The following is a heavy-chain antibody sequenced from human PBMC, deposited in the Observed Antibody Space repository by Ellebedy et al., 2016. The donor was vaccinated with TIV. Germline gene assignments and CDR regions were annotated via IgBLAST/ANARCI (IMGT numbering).Heavy chain of an antibody. J-gene: IGHJ6*02. CDR1: GGTFSSYA. D-gene: IGHD5-24*01. CDR3: AIDGPRDGSEVAMDV. V-gene: IGHV1-69*13. Sequence: AASVKVSCKASGGTFSSYAISWVRQAPGQGLEWMGGIIPIFDTVNYAQKFQGRVTITADESTSPANMELSSLRSEDTAVYYCAIDGPRDGSEVAMDVWGQGTTVTVSS. CDR2: IIPIFDTV.